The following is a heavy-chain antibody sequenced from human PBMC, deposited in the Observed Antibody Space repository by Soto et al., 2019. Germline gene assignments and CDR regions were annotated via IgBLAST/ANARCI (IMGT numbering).Heavy chain of an antibody. V-gene: IGHV4-31*03. J-gene: IGHJ4*02. CDR2: IYYSGST. CDR1: GGSISSGGYY. D-gene: IGHD6-13*01. CDR3: ARGWYSSSWFDY. Sequence: ASETLSLTCTVSGGSISSGGYYWSWIRQHPGKGLEWIGYIYYSGSTYYNPSLKSRVTISVDTCKNQFSLKLSSVTAADTAVYYCARGWYSSSWFDYWGQGTLVTVSS.